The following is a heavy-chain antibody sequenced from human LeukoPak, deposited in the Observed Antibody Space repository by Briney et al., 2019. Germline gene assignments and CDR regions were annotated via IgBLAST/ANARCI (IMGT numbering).Heavy chain of an antibody. CDR3: ARGDIVVVPAAPSFDY. CDR2: INHSGST. D-gene: IGHD2-2*01. Sequence: PSETLSLTCAVYGGSFSGYYWSWIRQPPGKGLEWIGEINHSGSTNYNPSLKSRVTISVDTSKNQFSLKLSSVTAADTAVYYCARGDIVVVPAAPSFDYWGQGTLVTVSS. J-gene: IGHJ4*02. V-gene: IGHV4-34*01. CDR1: GGSFSGYY.